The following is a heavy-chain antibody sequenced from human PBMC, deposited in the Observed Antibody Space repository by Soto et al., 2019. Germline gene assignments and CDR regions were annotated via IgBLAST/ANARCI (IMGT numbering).Heavy chain of an antibody. J-gene: IGHJ6*02. CDR2: IYYSGST. CDR1: GGSISSSSYY. CDR3: AREAVVRGVPNSYYYYYYGMDV. Sequence: SETLSLTCTVSGGSISSSSYYWGWIRQPPGKGPEWIGSIYYSGSTYYNPSLKSRVTISVDTSKNQFSLKLSSVTAADTAVYYCAREAVVRGVPNSYYYYYYGMDVWGQGTTVTVSS. D-gene: IGHD3-10*01. V-gene: IGHV4-39*02.